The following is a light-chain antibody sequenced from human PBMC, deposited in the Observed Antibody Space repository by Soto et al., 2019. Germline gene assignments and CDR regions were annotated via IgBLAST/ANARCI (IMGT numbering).Light chain of an antibody. V-gene: IGKV3-15*01. Sequence: EIVMTQSPATLSVSPGERDTLSCRASQSVSSNLAWYQQKPGQAPGLLIYGASTRATGIPARFSGSGSGTEFTLTISSLQSEDFAVYYCQQYNNWPPTFGQGTKVDIK. J-gene: IGKJ1*01. CDR3: QQYNNWPPT. CDR1: QSVSSN. CDR2: GAS.